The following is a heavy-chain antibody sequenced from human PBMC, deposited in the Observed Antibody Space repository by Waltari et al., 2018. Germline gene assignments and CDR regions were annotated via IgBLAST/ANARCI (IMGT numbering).Heavy chain of an antibody. CDR2: ISWNSGSI. D-gene: IGHD4-17*01. Sequence: EVQLVESGGGLVQPGRSLRLSCAASGFTFDDYAMHWVRQAPGKGLEWVSGISWNSGSIGYADSVKGRFTISRDNAKNSLYLQMNSLRAEDMALYYCAKDIRGDYGDYSFDYWGQGTLVPLSS. CDR1: GFTFDDYA. J-gene: IGHJ4*02. V-gene: IGHV3-9*03. CDR3: AKDIRGDYGDYSFDY.